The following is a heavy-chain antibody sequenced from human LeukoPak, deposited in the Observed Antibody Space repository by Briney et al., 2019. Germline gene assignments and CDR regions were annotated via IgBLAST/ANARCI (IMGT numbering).Heavy chain of an antibody. V-gene: IGHV4-34*01. CDR1: GGSFSGYY. J-gene: IGHJ4*02. Sequence: SETLSLTCAVYGGSFSGYYWSWIRQPPGKGLEWIGEINHGGSTNYNPSLKSRVTISVDTSKNQFSLKLSSVTAADTAVYYCARVRDTAMAPPGYFDYWGQGTLVTVSS. CDR3: ARVRDTAMAPPGYFDY. CDR2: INHGGST. D-gene: IGHD5-18*01.